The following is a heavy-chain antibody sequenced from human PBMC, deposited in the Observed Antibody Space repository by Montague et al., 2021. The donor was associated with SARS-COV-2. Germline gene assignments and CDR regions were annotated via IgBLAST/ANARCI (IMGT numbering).Heavy chain of an antibody. D-gene: IGHD2-2*01. Sequence: SETLSLTCTVSGGSISSSSYYCGWIRKPPGKGLEWIGSIYYSGSTYYSPSLKSRVTISVDTYKNQFSLMLSSVTAADTAVYYCARPPLGYCSSTSCYVGWGQGTLVTVSS. CDR3: ARPPLGYCSSTSCYVG. J-gene: IGHJ4*02. CDR1: GGSISSSSYY. CDR2: IYYSGST. V-gene: IGHV4-39*01.